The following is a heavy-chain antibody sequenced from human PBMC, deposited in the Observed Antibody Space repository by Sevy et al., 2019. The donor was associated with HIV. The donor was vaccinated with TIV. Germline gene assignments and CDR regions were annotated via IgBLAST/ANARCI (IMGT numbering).Heavy chain of an antibody. Sequence: GGSLRLSCGASGFTFSRYGMHWVRQAPGKGLEWVAIILYDGFNKHYAYSVKGRFTISRDNSTNTVYLQMNSLRTEDTLVYYFARDRVASSSYVPGYYYGMDVWGQGTTVTVSS. J-gene: IGHJ6*02. CDR3: ARDRVASSSYVPGYYYGMDV. CDR2: ILYDGFNK. CDR1: GFTFSRYG. V-gene: IGHV3-30*03. D-gene: IGHD5-12*01.